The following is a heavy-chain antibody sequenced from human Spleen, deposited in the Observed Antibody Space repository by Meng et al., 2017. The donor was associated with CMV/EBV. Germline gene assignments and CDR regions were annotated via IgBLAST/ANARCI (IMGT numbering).Heavy chain of an antibody. Sequence: ASVKVSCKASGYTFTSSGIKWVRRAPGQGLEWMGWINVYTGSTHYAQKFQGRGAMTIDTSTTTVYMELRSLTSGDTAVYYCARDLADSTSPPGLWGQGTLVTVSS. V-gene: IGHV1-18*01. CDR2: INVYTGST. J-gene: IGHJ4*02. CDR1: GYTFTSSG. D-gene: IGHD5/OR15-5a*01. CDR3: ARDLADSTSPPGL.